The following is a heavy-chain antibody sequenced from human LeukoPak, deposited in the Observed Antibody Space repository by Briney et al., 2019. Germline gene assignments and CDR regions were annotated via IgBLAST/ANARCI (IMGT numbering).Heavy chain of an antibody. J-gene: IGHJ6*03. CDR2: IYYSGST. Sequence: PSETLSLTCTVSGGSISSYYWSWIRQPPGKGLEWIGYIYYSGSTNYNPSLKSRVTLSVDTSKNQSSLKLSSVTAADSAVYYCARHVWVLHLNYYYYMDVWGRGTTVTISS. V-gene: IGHV4-59*08. CDR1: GGSISSYY. D-gene: IGHD3-16*01. CDR3: ARHVWVLHLNYYYYMDV.